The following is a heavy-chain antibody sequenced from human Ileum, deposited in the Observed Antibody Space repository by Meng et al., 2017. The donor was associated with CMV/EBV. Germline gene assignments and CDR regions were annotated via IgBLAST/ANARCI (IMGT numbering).Heavy chain of an antibody. V-gene: IGHV1-46*01. CDR2: INPSGGST. D-gene: IGHD6-25*01. Sequence: ASVKVSCKASGYSFPSYGVTWVRQAPGQGLEWMGIINPSGGSTSYAQKFQGRVTMTRDTSTSTVYMELSSLRSEDTAVYYCARSGSPPYPYYYYGMDVWGQGTTVTVSS. CDR1: GYSFPSYG. J-gene: IGHJ6*02. CDR3: ARSGSPPYPYYYYGMDV.